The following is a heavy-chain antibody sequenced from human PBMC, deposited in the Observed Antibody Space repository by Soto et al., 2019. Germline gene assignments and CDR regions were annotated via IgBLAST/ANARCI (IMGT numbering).Heavy chain of an antibody. V-gene: IGHV3-21*01. CDR1: GFTFSSYS. J-gene: IGHJ5*02. Sequence: GSLRLSCAASGFTFSSYSMNWVRQAPGKGLEWVSSISSSSSYIYYADSVKGRFTISRDNAKNSLYLQMNSLRAEDTAVYYCARDGSIAAAVPYLDPWGQGTLVTVSS. D-gene: IGHD6-13*01. CDR2: ISSSSSYI. CDR3: ARDGSIAAAVPYLDP.